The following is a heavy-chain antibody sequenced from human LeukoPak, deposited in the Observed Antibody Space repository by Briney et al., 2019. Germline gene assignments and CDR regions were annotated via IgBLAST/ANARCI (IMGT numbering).Heavy chain of an antibody. V-gene: IGHV1-2*02. Sequence: ASVKVSCKASGYTFTGYYMHWVRQAPGQGLEWMGWINPNSGGTNYAQKFQGRVTMTRDTSIRTAYMELSRLRSDDTAVYYCARERVGALVYYYDSSGYNRGWFDPWGQGTLVTVSS. CDR3: ARERVGALVYYYDSSGYNRGWFDP. CDR1: GYTFTGYY. J-gene: IGHJ5*02. D-gene: IGHD3-22*01. CDR2: INPNSGGT.